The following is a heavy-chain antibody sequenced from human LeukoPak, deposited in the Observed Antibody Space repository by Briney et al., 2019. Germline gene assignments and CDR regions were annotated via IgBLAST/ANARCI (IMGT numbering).Heavy chain of an antibody. D-gene: IGHD5-24*01. Sequence: GGSLRLSCAASGFILSNYAMHWVRQPAGKGLEWVSALGTAGDPFYPGSVKGLFTISRDNAKKSLFLQMSSLRAEGTAIYYCARQSTPHGNFDYWGQGTLVTVSS. J-gene: IGHJ4*02. CDR3: ARQSTPHGNFDY. CDR1: GFILSNYA. V-gene: IGHV3-13*05. CDR2: LGTAGDP.